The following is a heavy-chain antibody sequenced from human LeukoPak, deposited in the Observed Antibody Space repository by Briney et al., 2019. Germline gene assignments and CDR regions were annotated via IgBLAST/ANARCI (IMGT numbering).Heavy chain of an antibody. Sequence: ASVKVSCKASGYTFTSYGISWMRQAPGQGLEWMGWISAYNGNTNYAQKLQGRVTMTTDTSTSTAYMELRSLRSDDTAVYYCARYDNTYYYDALYAYDIWGQGTMVTVSS. CDR2: ISAYNGNT. J-gene: IGHJ3*02. CDR3: ARYDNTYYYDALYAYDI. V-gene: IGHV1-18*01. CDR1: GYTFTSYG. D-gene: IGHD3-22*01.